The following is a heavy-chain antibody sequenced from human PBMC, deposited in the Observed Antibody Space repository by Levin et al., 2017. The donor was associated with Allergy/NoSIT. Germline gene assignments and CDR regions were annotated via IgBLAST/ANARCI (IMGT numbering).Heavy chain of an antibody. J-gene: IGHJ4*02. V-gene: IGHV4-34*01. D-gene: IGHD2-15*01. CDR3: ARDLRYTAVVGKGFDY. Sequence: SETLSLTCAVYGGSFSGYYWSWIRQPPGKGLEWIGEINHSGSTNYNPSLKSRVTISVDTSKNQFSLKLSSVTAADTAVYYCARDLRYTAVVGKGFDYWGQGTLVTVSS. CDR2: INHSGST. CDR1: GGSFSGYY.